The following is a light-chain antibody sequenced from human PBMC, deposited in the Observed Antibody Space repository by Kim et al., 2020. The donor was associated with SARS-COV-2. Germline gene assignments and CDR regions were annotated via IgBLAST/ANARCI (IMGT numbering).Light chain of an antibody. CDR2: AAS. CDR1: QGISSS. Sequence: GDRVTIPFRASQGISSSLAWYQQXPGNAPKLLIYAASTLQSGVPSRFRRSVSGTAFTLTISILPPDDFATYYFQQLITYPVTFAQG. V-gene: IGKV1-9*01. J-gene: IGKJ5*01. CDR3: QQLITYPVT.